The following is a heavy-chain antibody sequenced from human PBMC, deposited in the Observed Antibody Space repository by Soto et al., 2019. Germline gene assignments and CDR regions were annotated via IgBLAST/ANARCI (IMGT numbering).Heavy chain of an antibody. CDR3: ARPRGTTPAVWYFDL. D-gene: IGHD1-26*01. CDR2: VYHNGKT. Sequence: QVQLQESGPGLVKPSETLSLTCTVSGDFISSHYWSWIRQHPGKGLEWMGYVYHNGKTDSNPSLKSRVTISMDTAKNQNSLSLTAVTAADTAVYYCARPRGTTPAVWYFDLRGRGTLVTVSS. J-gene: IGHJ2*01. CDR1: GDFISSHY. V-gene: IGHV4-59*08.